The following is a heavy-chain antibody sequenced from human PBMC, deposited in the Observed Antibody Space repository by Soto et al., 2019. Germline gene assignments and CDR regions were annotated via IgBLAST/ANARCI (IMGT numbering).Heavy chain of an antibody. Sequence: SETLSLTCTVSGGSISSYYWSWIRQPPGKGLEWIGYIYYSGSTNYNPSLKSRVTISVDTSKNQFSLKLSSVTAADTAVYYCASGPIRFLDRYGMDVWGQGTTVTVSS. CDR2: IYYSGST. V-gene: IGHV4-59*01. J-gene: IGHJ6*02. D-gene: IGHD3-3*01. CDR1: GGSISSYY. CDR3: ASGPIRFLDRYGMDV.